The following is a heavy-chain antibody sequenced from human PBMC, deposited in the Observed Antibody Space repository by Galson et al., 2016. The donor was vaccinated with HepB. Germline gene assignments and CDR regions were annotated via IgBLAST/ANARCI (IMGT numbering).Heavy chain of an antibody. CDR2: ISMRGDSR. D-gene: IGHD2-2*01. Sequence: SLRLSCAASGLTFGSYGMTWVRQAPGKGLECVASISMRGDSRDYADSVRGRFTISRDNSKNTLYLQMNSLRAEDTALYYCVQGSTAPAVWGKGTTVTVSS. J-gene: IGHJ6*04. V-gene: IGHV3-23*01. CDR1: GLTFGSYG. CDR3: VQGSTAPAV.